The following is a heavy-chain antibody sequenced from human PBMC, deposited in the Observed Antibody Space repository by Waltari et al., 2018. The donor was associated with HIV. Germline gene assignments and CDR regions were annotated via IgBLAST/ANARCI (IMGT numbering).Heavy chain of an antibody. J-gene: IGHJ3*01. CDR1: GYSFTSYG. CDR2: INTNTWNP. Sequence: QVQLVQSGSELKKPGASVKVSCKASGYSFTSYGINWVRQAPGQWLEWMGWINTNTWNPTYAQGFTGRFVFSLDTSVTTAYLQIRTLKAEDTALYYCARDRDVITVIAAPDLWGQGTMVTVSS. V-gene: IGHV7-4-1*02. CDR3: ARDRDVITVIAAPDL. D-gene: IGHD6-25*01.